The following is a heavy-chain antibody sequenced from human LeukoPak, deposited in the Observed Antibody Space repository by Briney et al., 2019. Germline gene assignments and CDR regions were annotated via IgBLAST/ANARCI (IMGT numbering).Heavy chain of an antibody. D-gene: IGHD1-26*01. CDR2: ISNSGSTI. CDR1: GFTFSDYY. V-gene: IGHV3-11*01. Sequence: GGSLRLSCAASGFTFSDYYMTWIRQAPGKGLEWVSYISNSGSTIYYTDSVKGRFTISRDNGKNSLYLQMNSLRAEDTAVYYCAREHTSGTYYIDYWGQGTLVTVSS. CDR3: AREHTSGTYYIDY. J-gene: IGHJ4*02.